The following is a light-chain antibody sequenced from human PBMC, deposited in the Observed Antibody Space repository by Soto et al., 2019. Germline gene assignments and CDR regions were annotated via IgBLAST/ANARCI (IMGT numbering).Light chain of an antibody. V-gene: IGKV3-20*01. Sequence: ENVLTQSPGTLSLSPGERATLSCRASQSVSSSYLAWYQQKPGQAPRLLIYDAASRATGIPERFSGSGSGTDFTLTIRRLEPEDFAMYFCQQYGSSPRTFGQGTKVEIK. J-gene: IGKJ1*01. CDR3: QQYGSSPRT. CDR2: DAA. CDR1: QSVSSSY.